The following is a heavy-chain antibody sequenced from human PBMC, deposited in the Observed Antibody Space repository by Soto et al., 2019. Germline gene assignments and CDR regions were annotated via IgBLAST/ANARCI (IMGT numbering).Heavy chain of an antibody. CDR2: IYYSGST. Sequence: SETLSLTCTVSVGSISSSSYYWGWIRQPPGKGLEWIGSIYYSGSTYYNPSLKSRVTISVDTSKNQFSLKLSSVTAADTAVYYCARHGTVGLRYFDWLSPFDYWGQGTLVTVSS. CDR1: VGSISSSSYY. J-gene: IGHJ4*02. V-gene: IGHV4-39*01. D-gene: IGHD3-9*01. CDR3: ARHGTVGLRYFDWLSPFDY.